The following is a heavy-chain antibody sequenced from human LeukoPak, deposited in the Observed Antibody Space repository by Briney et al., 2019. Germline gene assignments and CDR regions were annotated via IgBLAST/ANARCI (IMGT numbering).Heavy chain of an antibody. J-gene: IGHJ5*02. CDR1: GGSISSSGSY. Sequence: PSETLSLTCTVSGGSISSSGSYWGWIRQPPGKGLEWIGSLYYSGNTYNPSLKSRVTISVDISKNQFYLNLTSVNAADTAVYYCARVMAARREDLNWFDPWGQGTLVTVSS. CDR2: LYYSGNT. D-gene: IGHD6-6*01. CDR3: ARVMAARREDLNWFDP. V-gene: IGHV4-39*07.